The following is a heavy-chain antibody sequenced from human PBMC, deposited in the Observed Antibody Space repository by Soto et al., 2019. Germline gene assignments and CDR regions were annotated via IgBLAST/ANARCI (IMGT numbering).Heavy chain of an antibody. D-gene: IGHD1-26*01. CDR3: VKRPRALLTFDY. CDR2: ISDSGATS. V-gene: IGHV3-23*04. J-gene: IGHJ4*02. CDR1: GFIFSNYV. Sequence: EVQLVDSGGGLVQPGGSLRLSCAASGFIFSNYVMSWVRQAPWKGLELVSSISDSGATSYYADSVKGRFTISRDNSKNALYLPMNTLRAEYTAIYYCVKRPRALLTFDYWGQGTLVTVSS.